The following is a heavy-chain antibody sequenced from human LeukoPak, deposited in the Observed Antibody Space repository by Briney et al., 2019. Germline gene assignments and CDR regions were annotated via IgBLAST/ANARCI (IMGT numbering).Heavy chain of an antibody. CDR2: INSDESST. D-gene: IGHD3-3*01. CDR1: GFTFSSYW. CDR3: ARDGAYSTIFY. Sequence: GGSLRLSCVASGFTFSSYWMYWVRQAPGKGLVWVSRINSDESSTSYADSVKGRFTISRDNAKNTLYLQMNSLRAEDTAVYYCARDGAYSTIFYWGQGTLVTVSS. V-gene: IGHV3-74*01. J-gene: IGHJ4*01.